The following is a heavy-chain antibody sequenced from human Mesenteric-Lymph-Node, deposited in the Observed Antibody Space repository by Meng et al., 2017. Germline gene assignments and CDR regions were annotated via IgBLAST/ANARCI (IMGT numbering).Heavy chain of an antibody. CDR3: AREDGSGSYDAFDI. J-gene: IGHJ3*02. D-gene: IGHD3-10*01. CDR1: GYTFTSYD. V-gene: IGHV1-8*03. Sequence: ASVKVSCKASGYTFTSYDINWVRQATGQGLEWMGWMNPNSGNTGYAQKFQGRVTITRNTSISTAYMELSSLRSEDTAVYYCAREDGSGSYDAFDIWGQGTMVTVSS. CDR2: MNPNSGNT.